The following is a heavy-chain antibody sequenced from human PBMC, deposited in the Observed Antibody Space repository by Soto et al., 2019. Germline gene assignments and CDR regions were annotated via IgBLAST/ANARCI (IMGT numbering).Heavy chain of an antibody. D-gene: IGHD3-22*01. CDR3: AKPVVYYDSSDY. V-gene: IGHV3-23*01. CDR2: ISGSGRYT. Sequence: EVQLLESGGGLVQPGGSLRLSCAASGFTFSTYAMSWVRQAPGKGLEWVSTISGSGRYTTYEDPVKGPFTISRENSKNTLYLEINSLRAEDTAVYYCAKPVVYYDSSDYWGQGTLVTVSS. J-gene: IGHJ4*02. CDR1: GFTFSTYA.